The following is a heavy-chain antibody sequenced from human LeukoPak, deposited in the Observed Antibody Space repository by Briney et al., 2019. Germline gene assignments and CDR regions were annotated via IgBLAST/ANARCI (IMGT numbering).Heavy chain of an antibody. CDR1: GFTVSSNY. D-gene: IGHD6-19*01. CDR3: AGELGSSGHGY. J-gene: IGHJ4*02. CDR2: IYRGGST. V-gene: IGHV3-53*01. Sequence: GGSLRLSCAASGFTVSSNYKSWVRQARGKGLEWVSTIYRGGSTSYADSVKGRFTISRDNSKNTLYLQMNSLRAEDTAVYYCAGELGSSGHGYWGQGTLVTVSS.